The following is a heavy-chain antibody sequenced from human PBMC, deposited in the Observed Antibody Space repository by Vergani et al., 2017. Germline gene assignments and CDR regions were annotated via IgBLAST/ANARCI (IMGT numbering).Heavy chain of an antibody. CDR3: ASLRLTITSNWFDP. V-gene: IGHV4-30-4*08. J-gene: IGHJ5*02. CDR2: IYYSGST. CDR1: GGSISSGDYY. Sequence: QVQLQESGPGLVKPSQTLSLTCTVSGGSISSGDYYWSWIRQPPGKGLEWIGYIYYSGSTYYNPSLKSRVTISVDTSKNQFSLKLSAVTAVDTAVYYCASLRLTITSNWFDPWGQGTLVTVSS. D-gene: IGHD1-20*01.